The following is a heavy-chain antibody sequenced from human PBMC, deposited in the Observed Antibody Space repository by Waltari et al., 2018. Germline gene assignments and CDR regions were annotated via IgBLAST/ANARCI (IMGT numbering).Heavy chain of an antibody. V-gene: IGHV4-38-2*01. CDR1: GYSISSGYY. J-gene: IGHJ4*02. Sequence: QVQLQESGPGLVKPSETLSLTCAVSGYSISSGYYWGWIRPPPGKGLEWIGSIYHSGSTYYHPSLKSGVTISVDTSKNQFSLKLSSVTAADTAVYYCASKGDGVWGYAFAWGQGTLVTVSS. D-gene: IGHD2-8*01. CDR3: ASKGDGVWGYAFA. CDR2: IYHSGST.